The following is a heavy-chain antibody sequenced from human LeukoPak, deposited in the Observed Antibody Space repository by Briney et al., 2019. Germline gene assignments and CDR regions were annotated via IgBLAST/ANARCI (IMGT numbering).Heavy chain of an antibody. CDR3: AKVQGYCTNGVCRGSAPFDY. D-gene: IGHD2-8*01. Sequence: GGSLRLSCAASGFTFSSYAMHWVRQAPGKGLEWVAFIRYDGSNKYYADSVKGRFTISRDNSKNTLYLQMNSLRAEDTAVYYCAKVQGYCTNGVCRGSAPFDYWGQGTLVTVSS. CDR2: IRYDGSNK. V-gene: IGHV3-30*02. CDR1: GFTFSSYA. J-gene: IGHJ4*02.